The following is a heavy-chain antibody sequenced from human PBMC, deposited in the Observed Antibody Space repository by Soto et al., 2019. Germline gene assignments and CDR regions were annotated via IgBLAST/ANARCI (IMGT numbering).Heavy chain of an antibody. CDR1: GGSISSGNW. CDR2: ISHSGNT. D-gene: IGHD5-18*01. V-gene: IGHV4-4*02. Sequence: VQLQESGPGLVKPSGTLSLTCAVSGGSISSGNWWSWVRQSPRKGLEWIGEISHSGNTNHNPSLKSRVTISIDKSKTQFSLKLTSVTAADTAVYYCASHRGNTYGPYDYWGQGTLVTVSS. CDR3: ASHRGNTYGPYDY. J-gene: IGHJ4*02.